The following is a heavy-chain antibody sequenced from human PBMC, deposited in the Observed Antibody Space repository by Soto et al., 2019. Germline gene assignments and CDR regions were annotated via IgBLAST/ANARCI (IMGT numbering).Heavy chain of an antibody. CDR1: GFTVSSNY. CDR3: AREGRYYGSGSYYMGYYYYYMDV. Sequence: GGSLRLSCAASGFTVSSNYMSWVRQAPGKGLEWVSVIYSGGSTYYADSVKGRFTISRDNSKNTLYLQMNSQRAEDTAVYYCAREGRYYGSGSYYMGYYYYYMDVWGKGTTVTVSS. V-gene: IGHV3-66*01. J-gene: IGHJ6*03. CDR2: IYSGGST. D-gene: IGHD3-10*01.